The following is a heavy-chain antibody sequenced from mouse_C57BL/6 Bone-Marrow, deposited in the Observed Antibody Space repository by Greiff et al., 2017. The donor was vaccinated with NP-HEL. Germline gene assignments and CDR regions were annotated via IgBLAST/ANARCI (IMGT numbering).Heavy chain of an antibody. J-gene: IGHJ3*01. CDR3: TPYGFAY. D-gene: IGHD1-1*01. V-gene: IGHV14-4*01. CDR1: GFNIKDDY. Sequence: VQLKESGAELVRPGASVKLSCTASGFNIKDDYMHWVKQRPEQGLEWIGWLDPENGDTEYASKFQGKATITADTSSNTAYLQLSSLTSEDTAVYYCTPYGFAYWGQGTLVTVSA. CDR2: LDPENGDT.